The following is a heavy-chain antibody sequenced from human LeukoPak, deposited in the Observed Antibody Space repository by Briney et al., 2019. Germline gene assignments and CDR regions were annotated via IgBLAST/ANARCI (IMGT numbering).Heavy chain of an antibody. CDR1: GFTFSNFW. D-gene: IGHD6-13*01. CDR3: ARDPSSSWYGDYFDY. CDR2: IKQDETEK. Sequence: PGGSLRLSCTASGFTFSNFWMGWVRQAPGKGLEWVANIKQDETEKFYLGSVKGRFTISRDNAKNSLYLQMNSLRAEDTAVYYCARDPSSSWYGDYFDYWGQGTLVTVSS. J-gene: IGHJ4*02. V-gene: IGHV3-7*01.